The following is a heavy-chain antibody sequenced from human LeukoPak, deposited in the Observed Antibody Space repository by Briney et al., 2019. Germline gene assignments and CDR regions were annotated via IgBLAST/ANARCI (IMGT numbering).Heavy chain of an antibody. CDR3: ARVFSYSYGPPYNWFDP. Sequence: ASVKVSCKASGYTFTSYAMHWVRQAPGQRLEWMGWINAGNGNTKYSQKFQGRVTITRDTSASTAYMELSSLRSEDTAVYYCARVFSYSYGPPYNWFDPWGQGTLDTVSS. CDR2: INAGNGNT. V-gene: IGHV1-3*01. J-gene: IGHJ5*02. D-gene: IGHD5-18*01. CDR1: GYTFTSYA.